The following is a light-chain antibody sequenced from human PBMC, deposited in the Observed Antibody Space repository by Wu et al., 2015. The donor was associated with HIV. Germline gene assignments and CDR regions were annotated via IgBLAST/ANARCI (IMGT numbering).Light chain of an antibody. CDR2: DAS. CDR3: QQSNNWPLT. V-gene: IGKV3-11*02. Sequence: EIVLTQSPATLSLSPGERATLSCRASQSVSSYLAWCQQKPGQAPRLLIDDASNRATGIPARFSGRGSGRDFTLTISSLEPEDFAVYYCQQSNNWPLTFGQGTRLEIK. J-gene: IGKJ5*01. CDR1: QSVSSY.